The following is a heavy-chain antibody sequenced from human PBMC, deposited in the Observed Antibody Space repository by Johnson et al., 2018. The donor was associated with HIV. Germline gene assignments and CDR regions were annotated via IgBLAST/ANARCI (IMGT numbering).Heavy chain of an antibody. D-gene: IGHD3-22*01. J-gene: IGHJ3*02. CDR1: GFTFSSYA. Sequence: QEQLVESGGGVVQPGKTLRLSCAVSGFTFSSYAMVRQAPGKGLEWVAVISYDGRNKYYADSVTGRFTISRDNSKNTLELQMSRLRAEDTAVYYCAKETRDSRSAFDIWGQGTMVTVSS. CDR3: AKETRDSRSAFDI. CDR2: ISYDGRNK. V-gene: IGHV3-30*04.